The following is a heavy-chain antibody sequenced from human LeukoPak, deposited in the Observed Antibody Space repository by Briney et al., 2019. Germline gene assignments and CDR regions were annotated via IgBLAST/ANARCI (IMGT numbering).Heavy chain of an antibody. CDR2: ISSSSSTI. J-gene: IGHJ4*02. Sequence: GGSLRLSCAASGFTFSSYNMNWVRQAPGKGLEWVAYISSSSSTIYYADSVKGRFTISRDNAKNSLYLQMNSLRAEDTAVYYCARSGSYRLDYWGQGTLVTVSS. D-gene: IGHD1-26*01. CDR1: GFTFSSYN. CDR3: ARSGSYRLDY. V-gene: IGHV3-48*01.